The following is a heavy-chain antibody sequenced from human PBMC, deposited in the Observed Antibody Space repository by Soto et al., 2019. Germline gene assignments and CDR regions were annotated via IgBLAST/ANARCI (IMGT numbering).Heavy chain of an antibody. V-gene: IGHV4-59*01. CDR2: IYYSGST. D-gene: IGHD6-6*01. J-gene: IGHJ6*02. Sequence: SETLSLTCTVSAGSISSYYWSWIRQPPGKGLGWIGYIYYSGSTNYNPSLKSRVTISVDTSKNQFSLKLSSVTAADTAVYYCARDRSWGDYGMDVWGQGTTVTVSS. CDR3: ARDRSWGDYGMDV. CDR1: AGSISSYY.